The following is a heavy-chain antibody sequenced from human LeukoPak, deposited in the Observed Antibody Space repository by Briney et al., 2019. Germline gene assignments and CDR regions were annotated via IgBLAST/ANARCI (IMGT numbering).Heavy chain of an antibody. CDR3: ARPPGYCSGGSCLQSHDAFDI. Sequence: ASVKVSCKASGYTFTGYYMHGVRQAPGQGLEWMGWINPNSGGTNYTQKFQGRVTITRDTSISTAYMELSRLRSDATAVYYCARPPGYCSGGSCLQSHDAFDIWGQGTMVTVSS. J-gene: IGHJ3*02. V-gene: IGHV1-2*02. CDR2: INPNSGGT. CDR1: GYTFTGYY. D-gene: IGHD2-15*01.